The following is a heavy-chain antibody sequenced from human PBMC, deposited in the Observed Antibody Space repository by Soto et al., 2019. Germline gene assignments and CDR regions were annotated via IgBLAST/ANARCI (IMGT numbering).Heavy chain of an antibody. D-gene: IGHD2-15*01. CDR3: ASTIVVVVAAHYYYYGMDV. CDR1: GGTFSSYA. V-gene: IGHV1-69*12. J-gene: IGHJ6*02. Sequence: QVQLVQSGAEVKKPGSSVKVSCKASGGTFSSYAISWVRQAPGQGLEWMGGIIPIFGTANYAQKFQGRVTLTADESTSTADMELSSLRSEDTAVYYCASTIVVVVAAHYYYYGMDVWGQGTTVTVSS. CDR2: IIPIFGTA.